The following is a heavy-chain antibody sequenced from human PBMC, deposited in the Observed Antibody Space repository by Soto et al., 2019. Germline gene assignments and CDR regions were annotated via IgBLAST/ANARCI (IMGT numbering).Heavy chain of an antibody. V-gene: IGHV3-7*01. J-gene: IGHJ3*02. D-gene: IGHD1-7*01. CDR2: IKQDGSEK. CDR3: ARVSTGTTRDAFDI. Sequence: GGSLRLSCAASGFTFSSYWMSWVRQAPGKGLEWVANIKQDGSEKYYVDSVKGRFTISRDNAKNSLYLQMNSLRAEDTAVYYCARVSTGTTRDAFDIWGQGTMVTVS. CDR1: GFTFSSYW.